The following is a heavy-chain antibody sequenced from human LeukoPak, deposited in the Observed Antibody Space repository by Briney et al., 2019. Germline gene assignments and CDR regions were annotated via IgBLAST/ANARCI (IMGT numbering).Heavy chain of an antibody. Sequence: ASVKVSCKSSGYTFTGYYMHWVRLAPGQGLELIGWINPNSGGTNYAQKFQGRVTMTRDTSISTAYMELSRLRSDDTAVYYCATRVLSLKYYTWGQGTLVTVSS. J-gene: IGHJ5*02. CDR3: ATRVLSLKYYT. D-gene: IGHD3-10*01. CDR1: GYTFTGYY. CDR2: INPNSGGT. V-gene: IGHV1-2*02.